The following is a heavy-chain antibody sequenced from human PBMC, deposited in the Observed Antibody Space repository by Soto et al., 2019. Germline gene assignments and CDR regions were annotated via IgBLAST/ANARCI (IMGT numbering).Heavy chain of an antibody. CDR3: TVGGAGHPFDY. D-gene: IGHD3-16*01. CDR1: GVSITSHY. J-gene: IGHJ4*02. Sequence: QVQLQESGPGLVNPSETLSLTCTVSGVSITSHYWTWIRQPPGKGLEWIGNIHYSGSTNYNPSLKGRVIISVVTSENQSSLKLSSVTTAETAVYYCTVGGAGHPFDYWGQGTLVTVSS. V-gene: IGHV4-59*11. CDR2: IHYSGST.